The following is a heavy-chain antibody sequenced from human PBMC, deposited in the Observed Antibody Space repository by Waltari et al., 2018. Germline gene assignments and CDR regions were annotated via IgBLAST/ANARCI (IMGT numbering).Heavy chain of an antibody. Sequence: QLQLQESGPGLVKPSETLSLTCTVSGGSISSSSYYWGWIREPPGKGLEWIGSIDYSGSTYYNPSLKSRVTISVDTSKNQFSLKLSSVTAADTAVYYCARLRSSWLNFDYWGQGTLVTVSS. CDR2: IDYSGST. V-gene: IGHV4-39*01. J-gene: IGHJ4*02. CDR3: ARLRSSWLNFDY. D-gene: IGHD6-13*01. CDR1: GGSISSSSYY.